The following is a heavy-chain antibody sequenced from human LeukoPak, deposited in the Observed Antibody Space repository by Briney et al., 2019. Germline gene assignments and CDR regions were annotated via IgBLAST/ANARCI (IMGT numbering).Heavy chain of an antibody. D-gene: IGHD2-2*01. J-gene: IGHJ4*02. CDR3: ARDYCSSTSCLFDY. CDR2: MNPDSGNT. CDR1: GYTFTSYD. V-gene: IGHV1-8*01. Sequence: ASVKVSCKASGYTFTSYDINWVRQATGQELEWMGWMNPDSGNTGYAQKFQARVTMTRNTSISTTYMELSRLRSEDTAVYYCARDYCSSTSCLFDYWGQGTLVTVSS.